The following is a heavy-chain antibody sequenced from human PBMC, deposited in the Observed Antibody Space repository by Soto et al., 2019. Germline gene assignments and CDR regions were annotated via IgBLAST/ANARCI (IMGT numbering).Heavy chain of an antibody. J-gene: IGHJ4*02. V-gene: IGHV4-39*01. Sequence: SETLSLTYTVSGAYVYGGSFYWAWIRQPPGRGLEWVATITYSGSTFSTPSLRGRVTLSLDTSKNQFSLNLTSVTAADTAVYYCARRHATRYLNGNPHFDLWGQGTLVPVSS. D-gene: IGHD2-2*01. CDR2: ITYSGST. CDR3: ARRHATRYLNGNPHFDL. CDR1: GAYVYGGSFY.